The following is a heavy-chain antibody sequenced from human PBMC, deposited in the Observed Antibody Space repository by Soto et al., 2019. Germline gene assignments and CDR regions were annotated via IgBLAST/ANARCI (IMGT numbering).Heavy chain of an antibody. V-gene: IGHV4-59*01. J-gene: IGHJ6*02. CDR2: IYYSGST. CDR1: GVSISSYY. D-gene: IGHD3-22*01. Sequence: SETLSLTCTVSGVSISSYYWSWIRQPPGKGLEWIGYIYYSGSTNYNPSLKSRVTISVDTSKNQFSLKLSSVTAADTAVYYCARGYYYDSSGYPPDVWGQGTTVTVSS. CDR3: ARGYYYDSSGYPPDV.